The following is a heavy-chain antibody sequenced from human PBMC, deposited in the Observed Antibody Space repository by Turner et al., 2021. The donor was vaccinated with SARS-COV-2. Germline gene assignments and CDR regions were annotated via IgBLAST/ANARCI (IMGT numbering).Heavy chain of an antibody. J-gene: IGHJ4*02. CDR2: ISGSGENT. Sequence: EVQLVESGGGLVQPGGSLRLSCAASGLTVSSNYMSWVRQAPGKGLEWVSTISGSGENTHYAESVKGRFTISRDNSKNTLYLQMNSLRAEDTAIYYCAKDAGVEESFFDYWGQGTLVTVSS. CDR3: AKDAGVEESFFDY. V-gene: IGHV3-23*04. CDR1: GLTVSSNY. D-gene: IGHD3-10*01.